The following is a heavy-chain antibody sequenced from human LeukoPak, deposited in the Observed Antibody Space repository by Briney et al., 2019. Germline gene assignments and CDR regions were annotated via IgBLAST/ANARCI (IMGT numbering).Heavy chain of an antibody. V-gene: IGHV3-74*01. Sequence: GGSLRLSCAASGFTFSYYWMCWVRQAPGKGLVWVSHITGDGSTTNYADSVKGRFTISRDNAKNTLYLQMNSLRVEDTAVYYCVRDWFGEHIWGQGTLVTVPS. CDR1: GFTFSYYW. CDR2: ITGDGSTT. CDR3: VRDWFGEHI. D-gene: IGHD3-10*01. J-gene: IGHJ4*02.